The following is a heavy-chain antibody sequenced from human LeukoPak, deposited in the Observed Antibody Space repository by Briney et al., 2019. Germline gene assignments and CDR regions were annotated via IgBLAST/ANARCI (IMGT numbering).Heavy chain of an antibody. CDR2: ISYDGSNK. J-gene: IGHJ1*01. CDR3: ARAPTVTMYFQH. D-gene: IGHD4-17*01. V-gene: IGHV3-30-3*01. CDR1: GFTFSTYA. Sequence: GGSLRLSCAASGFTFSTYAMHWVRQAPGKGLEWVAFISYDGSNKYYADSVKGRFTISRDNSKNTLYLQMNSLRAEDTAVYYCARAPTVTMYFQHWGQGTLVTVSS.